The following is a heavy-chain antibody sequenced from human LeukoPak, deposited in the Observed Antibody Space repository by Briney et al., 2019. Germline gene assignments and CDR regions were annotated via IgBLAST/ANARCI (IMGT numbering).Heavy chain of an antibody. D-gene: IGHD5-24*01. CDR3: TRDQMNY. CDR1: EFTVSRNY. V-gene: IGHV3-53*01. J-gene: IGHJ4*02. CDR2: IFSNGDT. Sequence: PGGSLRLPCTASEFTVSRNYMLWVRQAPGKGLEWVSLIFSNGDTHYADSVKGRLTISRDTSKNTVSLQMNSLRVEDTAMYYCTRDQMNYWGQGTLVTVSS.